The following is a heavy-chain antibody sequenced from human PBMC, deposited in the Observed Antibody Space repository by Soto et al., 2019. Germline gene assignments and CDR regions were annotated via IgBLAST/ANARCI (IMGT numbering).Heavy chain of an antibody. Sequence: QVQLQESGPGLVKPSETLSLTCSVSGDSIRSYYWSWIRQPPGKGLEWIGYISHSGGTKYNHSVKSRVTISMDTSRNQLSLKMTSVTADDTAVYYCTRGGSGYSSTWAAHWCQGTLVTVSS. D-gene: IGHD2-2*01. CDR2: ISHSGGT. CDR1: GDSIRSYY. V-gene: IGHV4-59*01. CDR3: TRGGSGYSSTWAAH. J-gene: IGHJ4*02.